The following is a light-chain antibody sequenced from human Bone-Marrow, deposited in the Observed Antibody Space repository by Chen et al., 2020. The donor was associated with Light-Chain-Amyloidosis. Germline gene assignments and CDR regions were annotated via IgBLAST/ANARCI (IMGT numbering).Light chain of an antibody. CDR2: EDN. J-gene: IGLJ2*01. CDR3: QSYDIAKV. CDR1: SGYIASNY. Sequence: NFGLIQPHSVSASPGKTVTISCTRSSGYIASNYVHWYQQRPGRSPTLVIYEDNQRPSGVPDRFSGSIDRSSNSASITITGLKTEDEGDYYCQSYDIAKVFGGGTKVTVL. V-gene: IGLV6-57*01.